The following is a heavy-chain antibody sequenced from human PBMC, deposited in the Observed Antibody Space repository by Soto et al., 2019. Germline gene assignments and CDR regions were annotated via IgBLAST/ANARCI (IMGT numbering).Heavy chain of an antibody. V-gene: IGHV1-69*12. Sequence: QVQLVQSGAEVKKPGSSVKVSCKASGGTFSSYGISWVRQAPGQGLEWLGGIIPIFDTANYAQKFKGSVTISADESTSTAYMELSRLRSEDTAVYYCARAVEQSYYYYGMDVWGQGTTVTVSS. CDR2: IIPIFDTA. J-gene: IGHJ6*02. CDR3: ARAVEQSYYYYGMDV. CDR1: GGTFSSYG.